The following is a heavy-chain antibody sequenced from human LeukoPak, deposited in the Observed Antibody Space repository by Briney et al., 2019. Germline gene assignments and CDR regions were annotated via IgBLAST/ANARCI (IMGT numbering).Heavy chain of an antibody. D-gene: IGHD6-19*01. V-gene: IGHV4-34*01. J-gene: IGHJ4*02. CDR3: ARLAVAGRRHGD. CDR2: INHSGST. Sequence: SETLSLTCAVYGGSFSGYYRSWIRQPPGKGLEWIGEINHSGSTNYNPSLKSRVTISVDTSKNQFSLKLSSVTAADTAVYYCARLAVAGRRHGDWGQGTLVTVSS. CDR1: GGSFSGYY.